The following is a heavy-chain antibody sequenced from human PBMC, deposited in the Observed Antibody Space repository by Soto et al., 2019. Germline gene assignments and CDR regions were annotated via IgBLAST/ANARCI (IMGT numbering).Heavy chain of an antibody. D-gene: IGHD3-3*01. V-gene: IGHV3-7*01. Sequence: ESGGGLVQPGGSLRLSCAASGFTFSRYWMSWVRQAPGKGLEWVANIKQDGSENYYVDSVKGRFTISRDNAKNSLYLQMNSLRAGDTAVFYCGGKTYYVFWSALGPVAHGGQETLVPVSS. CDR1: GFTFSRYW. J-gene: IGHJ4*02. CDR3: GGKTYYVFWSALGPVAH. CDR2: IKQDGSEN.